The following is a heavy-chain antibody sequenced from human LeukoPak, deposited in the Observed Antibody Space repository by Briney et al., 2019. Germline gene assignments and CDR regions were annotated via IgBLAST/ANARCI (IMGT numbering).Heavy chain of an antibody. V-gene: IGHV3-15*01. Sequence: GGSLRLSCAASGFTFSNAWMSWVRQAPGKGLEWVGRIKSKTDGGTTDYAAPVKGRFTISRDDSKNTLYLQVNSLKTEDTAVYYCTTPYSSGLIAYWGQGTLVTVSS. CDR2: IKSKTDGGTT. D-gene: IGHD6-19*01. CDR1: GFTFSNAW. CDR3: TTPYSSGLIAY. J-gene: IGHJ4*02.